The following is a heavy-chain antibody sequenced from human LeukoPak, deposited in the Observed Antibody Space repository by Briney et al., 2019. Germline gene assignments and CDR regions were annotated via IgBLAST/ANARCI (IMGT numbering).Heavy chain of an antibody. J-gene: IGHJ4*02. CDR1: GGSISSSSYY. CDR2: IYYSGST. Sequence: KSSETLSLTCTVSGGSISSSSYYWGWIRQHPGKGLEWIGYIYYSGSTYYNPSLKSRVTISVDPSKNQFSLNLRSVTAADTAVYYCARGHSSNWENDYWGQGTLVTVSS. D-gene: IGHD6-13*01. V-gene: IGHV4-31*03. CDR3: ARGHSSNWENDY.